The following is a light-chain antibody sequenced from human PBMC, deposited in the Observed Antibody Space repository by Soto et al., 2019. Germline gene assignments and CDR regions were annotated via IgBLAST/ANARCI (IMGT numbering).Light chain of an antibody. CDR1: SSDVGRYDR. CDR3: SSYTSTNTVL. Sequence: QSALTQPPSVSGSPGQSVTISCTGTSSDVGRYDRVSWYQQPPGTAPKLMIYEVSNRPSGVPDRFSGSKSGNTASLTISGLHAEDEADYYCSSYTSTNTVLFGGGTKLTVL. V-gene: IGLV2-18*02. CDR2: EVS. J-gene: IGLJ2*01.